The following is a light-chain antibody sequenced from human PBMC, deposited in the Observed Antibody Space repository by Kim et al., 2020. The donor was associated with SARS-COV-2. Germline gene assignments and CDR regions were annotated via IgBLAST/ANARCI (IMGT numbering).Light chain of an antibody. CDR1: QSVSSN. J-gene: IGKJ2*01. CDR2: GAS. V-gene: IGKV3-15*01. CDR3: QQYNNWPRT. Sequence: EIVMTQSPATLSVSPGERATLSCRASQSVSSNLAWYQQKPGQAPRLLIYGASTRATGIPARFSGSGSGTEFILTISSLQSEDFAVYYCQQYNNWPRTFGQGTKLEI.